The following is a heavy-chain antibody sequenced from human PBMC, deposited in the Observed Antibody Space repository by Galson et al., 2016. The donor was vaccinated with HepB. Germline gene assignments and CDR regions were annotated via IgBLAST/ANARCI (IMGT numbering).Heavy chain of an antibody. CDR3: ANTYLNAFDI. J-gene: IGHJ3*02. CDR1: GFTFSNYA. CDR2: ISGRGGST. Sequence: SLRLSCAASGFTFSNYAMHWVRQAPGKGLEWVSVISGRGGSTYYADSVKGRFTISRDNSKDTLYLQMNTLRAEDTAVYYCANTYLNAFDIWGQGTKVTVSS. D-gene: IGHD2-2*01. V-gene: IGHV3-23*01.